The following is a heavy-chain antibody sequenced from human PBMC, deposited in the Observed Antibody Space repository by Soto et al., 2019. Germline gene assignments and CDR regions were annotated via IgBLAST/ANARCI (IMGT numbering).Heavy chain of an antibody. D-gene: IGHD2-2*03. J-gene: IGHJ4*02. V-gene: IGHV4-30-2*01. Sequence: PSETLSLTCAVSGGSINSGGYSWSWIRQPPGKGLEWIGYLYHGGATYSNPSLKSRVTISVDWSKNQFSLKLNSVTAADTAVYYCARAFTAMDLFDYWGPGIVVTVSS. CDR1: GGSINSGGYS. CDR2: LYHGGAT. CDR3: ARAFTAMDLFDY.